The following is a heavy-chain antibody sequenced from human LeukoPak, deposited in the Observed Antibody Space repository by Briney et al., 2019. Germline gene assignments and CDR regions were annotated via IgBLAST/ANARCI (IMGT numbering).Heavy chain of an antibody. CDR3: AREDSSGYDY. J-gene: IGHJ4*02. Sequence: EASVKVSSKASGYTFTGYYMHWVRQAPGQGLEWMGWINPNSGGTNYAQNFQGRVTMTRDTSISTAYMEVSRLRSDDTAVYYCAREDSSGYDYWGQGTLVTVSS. D-gene: IGHD3-22*01. CDR2: INPNSGGT. CDR1: GYTFTGYY. V-gene: IGHV1-2*02.